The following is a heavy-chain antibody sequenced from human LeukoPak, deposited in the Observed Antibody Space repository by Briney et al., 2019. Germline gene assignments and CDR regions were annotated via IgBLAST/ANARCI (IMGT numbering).Heavy chain of an antibody. V-gene: IGHV4-39*01. CDR3: ARGQGSPGMDV. J-gene: IGHJ6*02. CDR1: GASISSSNYY. Sequence: PSETLSLTCTVSGASISSSNYYWGWIRQPPGKGLEWIGSIYYSGSTYYNPSLKSRVTISVDTSKNQFSLNLSSVTATDTAVYFCARGQGSPGMDVWGQGTTVTVSS. CDR2: IYYSGST. D-gene: IGHD3-10*01.